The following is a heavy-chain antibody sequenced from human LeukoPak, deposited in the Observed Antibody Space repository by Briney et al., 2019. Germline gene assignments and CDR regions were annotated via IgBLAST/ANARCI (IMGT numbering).Heavy chain of an antibody. Sequence: GASVKVSCKASGYTFTGYYMHWVRQAPGQGLEWMGWINPNSGGTNYAQKFQGRVTMTRDTSISTAYMELSRLRSDDTAVYYCARVVSSSWYNWFDPWGQGTLVTVSS. CDR1: GYTFTGYY. D-gene: IGHD6-13*01. J-gene: IGHJ5*02. CDR3: ARVVSSSWYNWFDP. V-gene: IGHV1-2*02. CDR2: INPNSGGT.